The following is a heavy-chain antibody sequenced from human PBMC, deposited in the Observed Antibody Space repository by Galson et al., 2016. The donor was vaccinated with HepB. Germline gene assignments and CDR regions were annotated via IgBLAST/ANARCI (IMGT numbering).Heavy chain of an antibody. Sequence: SETLSLTCIVSGGSISSNYYWGWIRQPPGKGLEWIGSFYYSGSTNYNPSLKSRVTISVDTSKNQFSLRLNSVTAADTGVYYCATGIVVAGKYYYYYMDVWGKGTTVTVSS. CDR1: GGSISSNYY. V-gene: IGHV4-39*01. CDR2: FYYSGST. CDR3: ATGIVVAGKYYYYYMDV. J-gene: IGHJ6*03. D-gene: IGHD6-19*01.